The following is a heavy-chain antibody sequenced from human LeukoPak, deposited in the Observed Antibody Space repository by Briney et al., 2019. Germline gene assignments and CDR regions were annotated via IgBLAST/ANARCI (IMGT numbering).Heavy chain of an antibody. CDR3: ARDVVLGLDWFVP. CDR1: GFTFSRYG. J-gene: IGHJ5*02. V-gene: IGHV3-33*01. CDR2: IWYDGNYK. Sequence: PGGSQTLSCAASGFTFSRYGMHWARHAPGKGLEWVAVIWYDGNYKSYAHSVKGRFTISRDKSRSTLYLEMNSLRAEDTAVYYCARDVVLGLDWFVPWGQGVLVTVSS. D-gene: IGHD3-10*01.